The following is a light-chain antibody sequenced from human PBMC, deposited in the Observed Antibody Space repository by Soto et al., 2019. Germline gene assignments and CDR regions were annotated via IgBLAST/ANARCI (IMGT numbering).Light chain of an antibody. CDR2: GAS. CDR3: QQHGSWGIT. J-gene: IGKJ3*01. CDR1: QSVSSY. V-gene: IGKV3-20*01. Sequence: EIVLTQSPATQSLSPGERATLSCRASQSVSSYLAWYQQKPGQAPRLLIYGASRRATGIPDRFSGSGSGTDFTLTISRLEPEDFAVYYCQQHGSWGITFGPGTKVDIK.